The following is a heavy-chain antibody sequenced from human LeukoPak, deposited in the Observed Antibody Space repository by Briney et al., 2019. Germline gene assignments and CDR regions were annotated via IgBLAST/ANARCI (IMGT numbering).Heavy chain of an antibody. D-gene: IGHD6-13*01. V-gene: IGHV3-23*01. CDR1: GFTFSSYG. J-gene: IGHJ4*02. CDR2: ISGSGGST. Sequence: GGTLRLSCAASGFTFSSYGMSRVRQAPGKGLEWVSAISGSGGSTYYADSVKGRFTISRDNSKNTLYLQMNSLRAEDTAVYYCAKRGIAAGTAHFDYWGQGTLVTVSS. CDR3: AKRGIAAGTAHFDY.